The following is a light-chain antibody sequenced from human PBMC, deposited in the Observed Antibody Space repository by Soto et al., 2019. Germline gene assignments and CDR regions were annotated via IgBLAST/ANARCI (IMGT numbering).Light chain of an antibody. CDR3: QQYGSSPVT. V-gene: IGKV3-20*01. CDR2: GAS. J-gene: IGKJ5*01. Sequence: EIVLTQSPGTLPLSPGERATLSCRASQSVSSSYLAWYQQKPGQAPRLLIYGASSRATGIPDRFSGSGSGTDFSLTISRLEPEDFAVYYSQQYGSSPVTFGQGTRLEIK. CDR1: QSVSSSY.